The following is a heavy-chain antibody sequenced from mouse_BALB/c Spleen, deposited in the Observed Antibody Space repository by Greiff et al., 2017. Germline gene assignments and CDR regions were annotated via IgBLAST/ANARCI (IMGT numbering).Heavy chain of an antibody. Sequence: QVQLQQSGAELVRPGTSVKISCKASGYTFTNYWLGWVKQRPGHGLEWIGDIYPGGGYTNYNEKFKGKATLTADTSSSTAYMQLSSLTSEDSAVYFCARGVLRNYFDYWGQGTTLTVSS. J-gene: IGHJ2*01. CDR2: IYPGGGYT. D-gene: IGHD1-1*01. CDR1: GYTFTNYW. CDR3: ARGVLRNYFDY. V-gene: IGHV1-63*02.